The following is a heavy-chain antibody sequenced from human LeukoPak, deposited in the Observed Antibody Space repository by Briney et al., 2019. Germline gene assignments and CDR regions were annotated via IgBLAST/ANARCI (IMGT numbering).Heavy chain of an antibody. V-gene: IGHV1-2*07. Sequence: ASVKVSCKSSVYTFTGYYIHWVRQPPGQGLEWMGLINPYSGGTNYAHNCRGRVTMTRDTSISTAYMELRTLRSVDRAVYYCAGGPPTIVVVITTGDFDSWGQGTLVTVSS. CDR3: AGGPPTIVVVITTGDFDS. CDR2: INPYSGGT. CDR1: VYTFTGYY. J-gene: IGHJ4*02. D-gene: IGHD3-22*01.